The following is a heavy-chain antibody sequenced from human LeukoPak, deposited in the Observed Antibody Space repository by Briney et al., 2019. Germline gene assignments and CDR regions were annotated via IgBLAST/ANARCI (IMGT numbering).Heavy chain of an antibody. CDR2: IYYSGTT. CDR3: ARDLDYYDSSGYYSGWFDP. CDR1: RGSISSSNYY. V-gene: IGHV4-39*07. Sequence: SETLSLTCSVSRGSISSSNYYWGWIRQPPGKSLEWIGNIYYSGTTYYNPSLPSLKSRVTILVDTSKNQFSLKLSSVTAADTAVYYCARDLDYYDSSGYYSGWFDPWGQGTLVTVSS. D-gene: IGHD3-22*01. J-gene: IGHJ5*02.